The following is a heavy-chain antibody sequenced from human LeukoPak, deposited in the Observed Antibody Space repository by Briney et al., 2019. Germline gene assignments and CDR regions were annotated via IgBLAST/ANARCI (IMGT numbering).Heavy chain of an antibody. V-gene: IGHV4-30-2*05. CDR1: GGSISSGGYY. J-gene: IGHJ3*02. CDR3: ARGFDAHNAFDI. CDR2: IYHSGST. Sequence: PSETLSLTCTVSGGSISSGGYYWSWIRQPPGKGLEWIGYIYHSGSTYYNPSLKSRVTISADTSQNQFSLRLTSVTAADAAVYYCARGFDAHNAFDIWGQGTMVTVSS. D-gene: IGHD3-9*01.